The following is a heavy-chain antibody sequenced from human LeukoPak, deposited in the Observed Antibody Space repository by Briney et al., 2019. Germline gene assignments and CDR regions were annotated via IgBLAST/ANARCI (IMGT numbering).Heavy chain of an antibody. J-gene: IGHJ4*02. CDR2: INPNSGGT. CDR1: GYTFTSYG. D-gene: IGHD1-1*01. V-gene: IGHV1-2*06. Sequence: ASVKVSCKASGYTFTSYGISWVRQAPGQGLEWMGRINPNSGGTNYARKFQGRVTMTRDTSISTAYMELSRLRSDDTAVYYCARDRPKRNDTDYWGQGTLVTVSS. CDR3: ARDRPKRNDTDY.